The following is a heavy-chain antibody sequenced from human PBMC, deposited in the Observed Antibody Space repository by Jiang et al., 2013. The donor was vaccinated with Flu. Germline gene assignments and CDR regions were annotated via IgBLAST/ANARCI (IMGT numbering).Heavy chain of an antibody. D-gene: IGHD3-10*01. CDR3: ARGSSYSEDDAFDI. Sequence: GSGLVKPSETLSLTCNVSGDSISNYYWNWIRQPPGKGLEWIGYISYSGIANYNPSLKSRVTISVDTSKNQFSLNQFSLKLTSVTAADTAVYFCARGSSYSEDDAFDIWGRGTMVTVFS. CDR1: GDSISNYY. CDR2: ISYSGIA. J-gene: IGHJ3*02. V-gene: IGHV4-59*01.